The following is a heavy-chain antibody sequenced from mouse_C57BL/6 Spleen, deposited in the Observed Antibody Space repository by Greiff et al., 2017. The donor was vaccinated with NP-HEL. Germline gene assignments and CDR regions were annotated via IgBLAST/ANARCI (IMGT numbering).Heavy chain of an antibody. CDR2: INPSNGGT. V-gene: IGHV1-53*01. D-gene: IGHD2-2*01. CDR3: ARGSGYPYYFDY. CDR1: GYTFTSYW. J-gene: IGHJ2*01. Sequence: QVQLQQPGTELVKPGASVKLSCKASGYTFTSYWMHWVKQRPGQGLEWIGNINPSNGGTNYNEKFKSKATLTADKSSSTAYMQLSSLTSEDSAVYFCARGSGYPYYFDYWGQGTTRTVSS.